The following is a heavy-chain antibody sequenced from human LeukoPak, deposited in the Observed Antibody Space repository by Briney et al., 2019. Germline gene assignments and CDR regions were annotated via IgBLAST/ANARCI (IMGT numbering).Heavy chain of an antibody. J-gene: IGHJ4*02. Sequence: SETLSLTRAVYGGSFSGYYWSWIRQPPGKGLEWIGEINHSGSTNYNPSLKSRVTISVDTSKNQFSLKLSSVTAADTAVYYCARRPWFGDFDYWGQGTLVTVSS. D-gene: IGHD3-10*01. CDR2: INHSGST. V-gene: IGHV4-34*01. CDR1: GGSFSGYY. CDR3: ARRPWFGDFDY.